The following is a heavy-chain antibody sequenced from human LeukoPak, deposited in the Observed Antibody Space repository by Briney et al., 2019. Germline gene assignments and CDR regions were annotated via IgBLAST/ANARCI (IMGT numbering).Heavy chain of an antibody. CDR1: GFTFSAYW. J-gene: IGHJ4*02. D-gene: IGHD3-22*01. V-gene: IGHV3-7*01. CDR2: IKQDGGET. CDR3: ARAPSSGYYYGTAY. Sequence: GGSLRLSCAASGFTFSAYWMSWVRQVPRKGLEWVANIKQDGGETYYVDSVKGRFTISRDNAKNSLYLQMNSLRAEDTAVYYCARAPSSGYYYGTAYWGQGTLVTVSS.